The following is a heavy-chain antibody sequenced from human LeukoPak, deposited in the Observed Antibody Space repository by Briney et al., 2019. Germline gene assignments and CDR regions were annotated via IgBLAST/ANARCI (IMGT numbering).Heavy chain of an antibody. J-gene: IGHJ4*02. V-gene: IGHV3-30*04. Sequence: PGGSLRLSCAASGFTFSNFAMHWVRQAPGKGLEWVAMMSYDGSNKYTDSVKGRFTISRDNSKDMVDLYMSNLKIEDTAVYYGARDSWGFDFWGQGTLVTVSS. CDR2: MSYDGSNK. D-gene: IGHD7-27*01. CDR1: GFTFSNFA. CDR3: ARDSWGFDF.